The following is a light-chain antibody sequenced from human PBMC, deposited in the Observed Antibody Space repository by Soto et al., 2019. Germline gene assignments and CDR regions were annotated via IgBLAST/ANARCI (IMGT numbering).Light chain of an antibody. Sequence: QSVLTQPASVSGSPGQSITISCTGTSSDVGAYNYVSWYQQHPDKAPKLMIYDVNNRPSGVSNRFSGSKSGNTASLTISGLQPEDEADYYCSSYASGSSVVFGGGTKLTVL. CDR2: DVN. CDR3: SSYASGSSVV. V-gene: IGLV2-14*03. CDR1: SSDVGAYNY. J-gene: IGLJ2*01.